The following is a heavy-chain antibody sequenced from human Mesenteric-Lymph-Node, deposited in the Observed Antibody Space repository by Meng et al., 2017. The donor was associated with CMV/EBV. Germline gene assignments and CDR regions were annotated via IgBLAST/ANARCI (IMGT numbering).Heavy chain of an antibody. D-gene: IGHD6-19*01. Sequence: SETLSLTCTVSGGSVSSGSYYWSWIRQPPGKGLEWIGYIYYSGSTNYNPSLKSRVTISVDTSKNQFSLKLSSVTAADTAVYYCANKGWYRAFDIWGQGTMVTVSS. CDR2: IYYSGST. J-gene: IGHJ3*02. CDR3: ANKGWYRAFDI. CDR1: GGSVSSGSYY. V-gene: IGHV4-61*01.